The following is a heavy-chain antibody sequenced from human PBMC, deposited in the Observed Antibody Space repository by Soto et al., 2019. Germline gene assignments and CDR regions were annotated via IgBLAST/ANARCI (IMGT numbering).Heavy chain of an antibody. J-gene: IGHJ4*02. Sequence: QVQLVQSGAQVKKPGSSVKVSCKASGDSFSTYAVSWVRQAPGQGLEWMGKIIPLLRSTTYAQKFRGRVTITADETTGTAYMDLTSLTAEDTAVYYCATDSGIVAVPAAMGFDYWGQGTLVTVSS. CDR2: IIPLLRST. CDR1: GDSFSTYA. V-gene: IGHV1-69*11. CDR3: ATDSGIVAVPAAMGFDY. D-gene: IGHD2-2*01.